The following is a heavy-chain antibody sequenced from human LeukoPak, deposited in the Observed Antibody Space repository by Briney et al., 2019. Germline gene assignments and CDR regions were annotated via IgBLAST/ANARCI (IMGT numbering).Heavy chain of an antibody. CDR1: GFTFSIYE. D-gene: IGHD3-10*01. CDR2: ISSRGSTI. V-gene: IGHV3-48*03. J-gene: IGHJ4*02. Sequence: GGSLRLFCAASGFTFSIYEMNWVRQAPGEGLEGVSYISSRGSTIYYADSVKGRFTISRDNAKNSLYLQMNSLRAENTAVYNCARDSPGSGSYVGHFEYWGQGTLVTVSS. CDR3: ARDSPGSGSYVGHFEY.